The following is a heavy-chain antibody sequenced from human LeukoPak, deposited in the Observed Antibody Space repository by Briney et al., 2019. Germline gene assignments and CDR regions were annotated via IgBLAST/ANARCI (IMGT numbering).Heavy chain of an antibody. CDR2: IYYSGST. CDR3: ARVDGDYGDYYYYMDV. J-gene: IGHJ6*03. V-gene: IGHV4-31*03. CDR1: GGSISNGGYY. Sequence: PSETLSLTCTVSGGSISNGGYYWSWIRQHPGKGLEWMGYIYYSGSTYYNPSLNSRVTISVDTSENQFSLKLSSVTAADTAVYYCARVDGDYGDYYYYMDVWGKGTTVTVSS. D-gene: IGHD4-17*01.